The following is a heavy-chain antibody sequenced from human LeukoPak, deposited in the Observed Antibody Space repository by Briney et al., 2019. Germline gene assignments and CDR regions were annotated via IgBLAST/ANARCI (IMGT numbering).Heavy chain of an antibody. Sequence: GRSLRLSCAASGFTFSSYGMHWVRQAPGKGLEWVAVISYDGSNKYYADSVKGLFTISRDNSKNTLYLQMNSLRAEDTAVYYCAKERLPTIWGQGTMVTVSS. D-gene: IGHD3-16*01. CDR2: ISYDGSNK. J-gene: IGHJ3*02. V-gene: IGHV3-30*18. CDR3: AKERLPTI. CDR1: GFTFSSYG.